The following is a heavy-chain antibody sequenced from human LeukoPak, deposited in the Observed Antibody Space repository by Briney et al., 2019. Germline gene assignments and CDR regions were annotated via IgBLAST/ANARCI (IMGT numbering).Heavy chain of an antibody. CDR3: ARDLVAWRVTATLRYSHYYGLDV. Sequence: ASVKVSCKASGYTFTGYYMHWVRQAPGQGLEWMGWINPNSGGTNYAQKCQGRVTMTRDTSISTACMELSRLRSDDTAVYYCARDLVAWRVTATLRYSHYYGLDVWGQGTTVTVSS. J-gene: IGHJ6*02. V-gene: IGHV1-2*02. CDR2: INPNSGGT. D-gene: IGHD2-21*02. CDR1: GYTFTGYY.